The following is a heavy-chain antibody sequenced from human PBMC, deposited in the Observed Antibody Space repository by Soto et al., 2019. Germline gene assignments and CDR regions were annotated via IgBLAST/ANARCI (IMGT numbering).Heavy chain of an antibody. CDR3: ARDRGIFGVGDYYYYMDV. J-gene: IGHJ6*03. CDR2: ITSSSTYI. D-gene: IGHD3-3*01. Sequence: EVQLVESGGGLVKPGGSLRLSCAASGFNFSTYSMNWVRQAPGKGLEWVSSITSSSTYIYYSDSVKGRFTISRDNAKNSLYLKMNSLRAEDTAVYYCARDRGIFGVGDYYYYMDVGGKGTTVTVSS. V-gene: IGHV3-21*01. CDR1: GFNFSTYS.